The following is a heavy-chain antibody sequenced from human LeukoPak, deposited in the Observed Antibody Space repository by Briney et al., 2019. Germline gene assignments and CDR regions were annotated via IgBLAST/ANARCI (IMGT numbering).Heavy chain of an antibody. CDR1: GFTFDDYA. V-gene: IGHV3-9*01. CDR2: VTWNSGRV. J-gene: IGHJ6*02. Sequence: GGSLRLSCAASGFTFDDYAMHWVRQAPGKGLEWVSGVTWNSGRVGYADSVKGRFTISRDNAKNSLYPQMNSLRAEDTAFYYCTKDISASGNYGMDVWGQGTTVTVFS. D-gene: IGHD3-10*01. CDR3: TKDISASGNYGMDV.